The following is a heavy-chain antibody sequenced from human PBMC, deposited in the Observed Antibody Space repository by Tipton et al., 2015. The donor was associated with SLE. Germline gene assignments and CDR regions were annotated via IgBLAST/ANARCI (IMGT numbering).Heavy chain of an antibody. CDR1: GGSISGYY. CDR3: ARGLHYYPSY. J-gene: IGHJ1*01. D-gene: IGHD3-10*01. Sequence: TLSLTCTVSGGSISGYYWSWIRQPPGKELEWIGYIYYSGNTNYNPPLESRVTMSVDRSKNQFSLLLNSLTAADTAVYFCARGLHYYPSYWGQGTLVTVSS. V-gene: IGHV4-59*01. CDR2: IYYSGNT.